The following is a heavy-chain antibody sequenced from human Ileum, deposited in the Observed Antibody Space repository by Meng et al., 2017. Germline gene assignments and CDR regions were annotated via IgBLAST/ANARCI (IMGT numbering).Heavy chain of an antibody. V-gene: IGHV4-59*01. Sequence: GSLRLSCNVSGGSISSNYWTWIRQPPGKGLEWIAYMYYSGRTNYNPSLKRRVTISVDTSKNQFSLKLNSVTAADTAVYYCARLSAAKDCSGYNCYFDHWGPGTLVTVSS. CDR3: ARLSAAKDCSGYNCYFDH. CDR1: GGSISSNY. D-gene: IGHD3-22*01. CDR2: MYYSGRT. J-gene: IGHJ4*02.